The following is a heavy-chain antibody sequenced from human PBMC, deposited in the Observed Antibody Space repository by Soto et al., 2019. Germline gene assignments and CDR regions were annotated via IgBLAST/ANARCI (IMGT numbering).Heavy chain of an antibody. V-gene: IGHV3-33*01. CDR2: IWYDGSNK. J-gene: IGHJ6*02. D-gene: IGHD4-17*01. CDR1: GFTFSSYG. CDR3: AIDTTVTTDYYYYGMDV. Sequence: QVQLVESGGGVVQPGRSLRLSCAASGFTFSSYGMHWVRQAPGKGLEWVAVIWYDGSNKYYADSVKGRFTISRDNSKNTLYLQMNSLRAEDTAVYYCAIDTTVTTDYYYYGMDVWGQGTTVTVSS.